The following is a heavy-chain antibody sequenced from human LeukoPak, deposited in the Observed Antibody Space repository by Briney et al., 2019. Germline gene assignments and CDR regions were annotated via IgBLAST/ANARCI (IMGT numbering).Heavy chain of an antibody. CDR2: IYYSGST. J-gene: IGHJ4*02. Sequence: SETLSLTCTVSGGSISSYYWSWIRQPPGKGLEWIGYIYYSGSTNYNPSLKSRVTISVDPSKNQFSLKLSSVTAADTAVYYCARGYSSSWPLDYWGQGTLVTVSS. CDR1: GGSISSYY. D-gene: IGHD6-13*01. CDR3: ARGYSSSWPLDY. V-gene: IGHV4-59*01.